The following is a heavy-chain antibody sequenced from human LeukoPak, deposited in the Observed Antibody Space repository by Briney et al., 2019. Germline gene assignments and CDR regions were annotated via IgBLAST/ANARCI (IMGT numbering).Heavy chain of an antibody. CDR3: ARIITGTYFDWFDP. CDR2: GHTSGTT. D-gene: IGHD1-7*01. CDR1: GVSISGVSISSYY. J-gene: IGHJ5*02. Sequence: PSETLSLTCTVSGVSISGVSISSYYWSWIRQPAGKGLEWIGRGHTSGTTHYSPSLKSRVTMLVDTSKNQFSLRLNSVTAADTAVYYCARIITGTYFDWFDPWGQGTLVTVSS. V-gene: IGHV4-4*07.